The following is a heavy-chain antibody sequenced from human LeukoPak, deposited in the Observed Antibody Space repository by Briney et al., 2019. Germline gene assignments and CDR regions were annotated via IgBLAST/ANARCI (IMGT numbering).Heavy chain of an antibody. CDR1: DHSINSCYH. CDR2: IYWTGNS. V-gene: IGHV4-38-2*01. CDR3: ARCPHDSRSDYDVYSYMDV. J-gene: IGHJ6*03. Sequence: SATLSLTCAVADHSINSCYHWVWIRQPPGKGLKWIGSIYWTGNSYYNPSLKSRLTISVDPSKNQYSLRLSCVTAADTAIYYCARCPHDSRSDYDVYSYMDVWGKGTAVTVSS. D-gene: IGHD1-26*01.